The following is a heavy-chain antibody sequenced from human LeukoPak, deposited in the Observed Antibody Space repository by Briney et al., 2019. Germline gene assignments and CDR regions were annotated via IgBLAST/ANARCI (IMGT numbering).Heavy chain of an antibody. J-gene: IGHJ3*02. Sequence: ASVKVSCKASGGTFSSYAISWVRQAPGQGLEWMGRIIPILGIANYAQKFQGRVTVTRDTSISTAYMELSSLRSEDTAVYYCASAVAGTNAFDIWGQGTMVTVSS. CDR3: ASAVAGTNAFDI. D-gene: IGHD6-19*01. CDR2: IIPILGIA. V-gene: IGHV1-69*04. CDR1: GGTFSSYA.